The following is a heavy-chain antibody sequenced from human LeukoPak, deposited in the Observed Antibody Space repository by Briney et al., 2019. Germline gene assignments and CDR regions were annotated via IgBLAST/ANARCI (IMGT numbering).Heavy chain of an antibody. V-gene: IGHV4-4*07. D-gene: IGHD6-13*01. Sequence: PSETLSLTCTVSGVSVTSYYWSWLRRPAGKGLEWIGLIYTSGSTSYNPSLRSRLTMSVDTSKDQFSLNLSSVTAADTAVYYCARFTKDSSSSSGYYFDYWGQGTLVTVSS. CDR3: ARFTKDSSSSSGYYFDY. J-gene: IGHJ4*02. CDR2: IYTSGST. CDR1: GVSVTSYY.